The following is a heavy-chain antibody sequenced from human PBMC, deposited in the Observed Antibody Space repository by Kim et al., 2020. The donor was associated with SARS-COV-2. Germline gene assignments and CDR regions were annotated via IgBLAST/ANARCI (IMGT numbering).Heavy chain of an antibody. CDR2: INTNTGNP. D-gene: IGHD3-22*01. J-gene: IGHJ4*02. Sequence: ASVKVSCKASGYTFTSYAMNWVRQAPGQGLEWMGWINTNTGNPTYAQGFTGRFVFSLDTSVSTAYLQISSLKAEDTAVYYCARDLLWDYYDSSGYYGVLDYWGQGTLVTVSS. V-gene: IGHV7-4-1*02. CDR3: ARDLLWDYYDSSGYYGVLDY. CDR1: GYTFTSYA.